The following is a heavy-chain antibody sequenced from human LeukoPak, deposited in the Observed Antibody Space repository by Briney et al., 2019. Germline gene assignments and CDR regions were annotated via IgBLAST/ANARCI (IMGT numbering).Heavy chain of an antibody. D-gene: IGHD3-16*02. CDR3: AREPPRSIYDYVWGSYRSLYYFDY. CDR1: GFTFSSYW. J-gene: IGHJ4*02. Sequence: PGGSLRLSCAASGFTFSSYWMSWVRQAPGKGLEWVANIKQDGSEKYCVDSVKGRFTISRDNAKNSLYLQMNSLRAEDTAVYYCAREPPRSIYDYVWGSYRSLYYFDYWGQGTLVTVSS. CDR2: IKQDGSEK. V-gene: IGHV3-7*01.